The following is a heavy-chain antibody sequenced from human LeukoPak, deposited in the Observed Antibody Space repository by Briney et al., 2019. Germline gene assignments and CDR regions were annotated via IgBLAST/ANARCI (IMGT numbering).Heavy chain of an antibody. D-gene: IGHD3-22*01. CDR3: TSPYYYDSSGYYAFAY. J-gene: IGHJ4*02. V-gene: IGHV3-73*01. CDR1: GFTFSGSA. CDR2: IRSKANSYAT. Sequence: GGSLRLSCAASGFTFSGSAMHWVRQASEKGLEWVGRIRSKANSYATAYAASVKGRFTISRDDSKNTAYLQMNSLKTEDTAVYYCTSPYYYDSSGYYAFAYWGQGTLVTVSS.